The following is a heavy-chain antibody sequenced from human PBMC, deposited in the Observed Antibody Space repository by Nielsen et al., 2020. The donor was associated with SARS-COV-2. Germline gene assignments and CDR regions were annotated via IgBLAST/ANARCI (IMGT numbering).Heavy chain of an antibody. Sequence: GSLRLSCTVSGGSISSSSYYWGWIRQPPGKGLEWIGSIYYSGSTYYNPSLKSRVTISVDTSKNQFSLKLSSVTAADTAVYYCASIHYGRYAFDIWGQGTMVTVSS. J-gene: IGHJ3*02. D-gene: IGHD4-17*01. CDR3: ASIHYGRYAFDI. CDR2: IYYSGST. CDR1: GGSISSSSYY. V-gene: IGHV4-39*01.